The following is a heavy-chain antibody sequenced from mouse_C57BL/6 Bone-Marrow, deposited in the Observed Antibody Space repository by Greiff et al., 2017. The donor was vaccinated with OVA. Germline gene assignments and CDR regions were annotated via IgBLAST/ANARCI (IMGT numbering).Heavy chain of an antibody. CDR3: TSYDGYCWFAY. J-gene: IGHJ3*01. D-gene: IGHD2-3*01. CDR1: GFNIKDDY. V-gene: IGHV14-4*01. Sequence: VQLQQSGAELVRPGASVKLSCTASGFNIKDDYMHWVKQRPEQGLEWIGWIDPENGDTEYASKFQGKATITADTSSNTAYLQLSSLTSEDNAVDYCTSYDGYCWFAYWGQGTLVTVSA. CDR2: IDPENGDT.